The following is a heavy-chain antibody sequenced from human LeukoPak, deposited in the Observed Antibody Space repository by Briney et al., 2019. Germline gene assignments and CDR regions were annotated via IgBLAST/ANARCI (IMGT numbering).Heavy chain of an antibody. V-gene: IGHV3-21*01. Sequence: GGSLRLSCAASGFTYSSYSMNWVRQAPGKGLEWVSSISSSSSYIYYADSVKGRFTISRDNAKNSLYLQMNSLRAEDTAVYYCARGILWFGELLYDYWGQGTLVTVSS. D-gene: IGHD3-10*01. J-gene: IGHJ4*02. CDR2: ISSSSSYI. CDR1: GFTYSSYS. CDR3: ARGILWFGELLYDY.